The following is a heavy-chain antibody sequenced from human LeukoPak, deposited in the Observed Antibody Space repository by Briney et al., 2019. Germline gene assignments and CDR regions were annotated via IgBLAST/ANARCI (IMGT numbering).Heavy chain of an antibody. CDR2: ISGSGGST. J-gene: IGHJ4*02. Sequence: GGSLRLSCAASGFTFSSYAMNWVRQAPGKGLEWVSAISGSGGSTYYADSVKGRFTISRDNSKNTLYLQMNSLRAEDTAVYYCAKDGAGSQSYCSSTSCYVDYWGQGTLVTVSS. D-gene: IGHD2-2*01. CDR3: AKDGAGSQSYCSSTSCYVDY. V-gene: IGHV3-23*01. CDR1: GFTFSSYA.